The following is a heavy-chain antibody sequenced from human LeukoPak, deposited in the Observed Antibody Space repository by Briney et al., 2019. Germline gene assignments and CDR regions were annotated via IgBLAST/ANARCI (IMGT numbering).Heavy chain of an antibody. V-gene: IGHV4-59*01. Sequence: SETLSLTCTVSGDSISSYYWSWVRQSPGKGLEWIGYIYYSGTTNYNPSLKSRVTISIGTSKNQFSLKLSSVTAADTAVYYCARGYEVPTAPWLGYYYYYMDVWGKGTTVTVS. CDR1: GDSISSYY. J-gene: IGHJ6*03. CDR2: IYYSGTT. CDR3: ARGYEVPTAPWLGYYYYYMDV. D-gene: IGHD6-19*01.